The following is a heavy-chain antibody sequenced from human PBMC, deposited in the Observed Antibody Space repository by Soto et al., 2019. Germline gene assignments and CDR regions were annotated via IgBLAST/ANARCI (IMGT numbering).Heavy chain of an antibody. Sequence: ASVKVSCKASGYPFPGYYMHWVRQAPGQGLEWMGWINPNSGGTNYAQKFQGWVTMTRDTSISTAYMELSRLRSDDTAVYYCARDRDPIVGATRRRYSLWFDPWGQGTLVTVSS. D-gene: IGHD1-26*01. CDR1: GYPFPGYY. CDR3: ARDRDPIVGATRRRYSLWFDP. CDR2: INPNSGGT. J-gene: IGHJ5*02. V-gene: IGHV1-2*04.